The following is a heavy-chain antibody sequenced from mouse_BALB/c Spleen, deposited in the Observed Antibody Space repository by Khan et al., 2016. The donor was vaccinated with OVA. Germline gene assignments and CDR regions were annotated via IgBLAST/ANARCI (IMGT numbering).Heavy chain of an antibody. CDR2: IYTYTGEP. J-gene: IGHJ4*01. Sequence: QIQLVQSGPELKKPGETVKISCKASGYTFTNYGMNWVKQAPGKGLKWMGWIYTYTGEPIYADDFKGRFAFSLETSASTAYLQINNLKNEDTATYYCARPPYFSYVMVYWGQGTSVTVSS. V-gene: IGHV9-3-1*01. D-gene: IGHD2-10*01. CDR1: GYTFTNYG. CDR3: ARPPYFSYVMVY.